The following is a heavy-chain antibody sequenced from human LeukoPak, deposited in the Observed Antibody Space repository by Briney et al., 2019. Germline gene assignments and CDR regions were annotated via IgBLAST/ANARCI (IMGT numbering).Heavy chain of an antibody. CDR2: VSPDNGDT. J-gene: IGHJ4*02. CDR1: GNTFTDYY. V-gene: IGHV1-2*02. D-gene: IGHD2-15*01. Sequence: ASVKVSCKASGNTFTDYYMHWVRQAPGQGLEWVGWVSPDNGDTNYAQKFQGRVTMTRDTSIRTVFMELSRLTSGDTAFYYCARVRGYGWGQGTLVTVSS. CDR3: ARVRGYG.